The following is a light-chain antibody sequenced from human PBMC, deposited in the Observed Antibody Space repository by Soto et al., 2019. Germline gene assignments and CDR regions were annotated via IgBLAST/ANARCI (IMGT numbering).Light chain of an antibody. Sequence: DIQMTQSPSSLSANVGDRVTITCRASQGIIDYVAWFQQKPGKAHKLLIYAASTPQSGVPSRFSGSGSRTDFTLTISSLQPEDVATYYCQKYNTAPQTFGQGTKVEIK. J-gene: IGKJ1*01. CDR1: QGIIDY. CDR2: AAS. CDR3: QKYNTAPQT. V-gene: IGKV1-27*01.